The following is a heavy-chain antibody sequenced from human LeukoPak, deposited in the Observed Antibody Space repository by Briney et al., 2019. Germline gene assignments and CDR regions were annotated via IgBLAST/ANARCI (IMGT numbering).Heavy chain of an antibody. CDR3: ARIYDFWSGYPQYYFDY. J-gene: IGHJ4*02. CDR1: EYSFATYW. V-gene: IGHV5-51*01. CDR2: IYPGDSDT. D-gene: IGHD3-3*01. Sequence: HGESLKISRQGSEYSFATYWIAWLRQTPGKGLEWMGIIYPGDSDTRYSPSFQGQVTISADKSISTAYLQWSSLKASDTAMYYCARIYDFWSGYPQYYFDYWGQGTLVTVSS.